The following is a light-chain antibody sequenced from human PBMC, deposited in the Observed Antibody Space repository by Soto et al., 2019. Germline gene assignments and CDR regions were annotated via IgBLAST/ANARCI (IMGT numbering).Light chain of an antibody. CDR3: ASWDDSLSRFV. J-gene: IGLJ1*01. Sequence: QTVVTQPPSASGTPGQRVTISCSGSSFNIGSNTVSWYQHLPGTAPKLLIHTNFQRPSVVPDRFSASKSATSASLAISGLQSEDESDYYCASWDDSLSRFVFGTGTKLTVL. CDR2: TNF. V-gene: IGLV1-44*01. CDR1: SFNIGSNT.